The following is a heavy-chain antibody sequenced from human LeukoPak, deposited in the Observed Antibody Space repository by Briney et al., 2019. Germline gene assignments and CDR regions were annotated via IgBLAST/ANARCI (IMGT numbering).Heavy chain of an antibody. CDR3: ARDRYYYDSSGYVFDY. Sequence: SETLSLTCTVSGGSISSYYWSWIRQPPGKGLEWIGYIYYSGSTNYNPSLKSRVTISVDTSKNQFSLKLSSVTAADTAVYYCARDRYYYDSSGYVFDYWGQGTLVTVSP. J-gene: IGHJ4*02. CDR2: IYYSGST. CDR1: GGSISSYY. D-gene: IGHD3-22*01. V-gene: IGHV4-59*01.